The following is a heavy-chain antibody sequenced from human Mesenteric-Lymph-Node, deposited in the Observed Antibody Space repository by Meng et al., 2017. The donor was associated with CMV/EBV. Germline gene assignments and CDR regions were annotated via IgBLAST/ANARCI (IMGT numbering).Heavy chain of an antibody. CDR1: GGSFSGYY. J-gene: IGHJ4*02. CDR2: INHSGST. V-gene: IGHV4-34*01. D-gene: IGHD6-13*01. CDR3: ARGYGRSWLGDYFDY. Sequence: GSLRLSCAVYGGSFSGYYWSWIRQPPGKGLEWIGEINHSGSTNYNPSLKSRVTISVDTSKEQFSLRLESVTAADTAVYYCARGYGRSWLGDYFDYWGQGTLVTVSS.